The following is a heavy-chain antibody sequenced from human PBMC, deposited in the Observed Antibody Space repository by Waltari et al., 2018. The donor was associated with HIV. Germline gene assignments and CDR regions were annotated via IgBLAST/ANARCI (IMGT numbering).Heavy chain of an antibody. Sequence: EVQLVESGGGLVQPGGSLRLSCAASGFTFSDHYMDWVRQAPGKGLEWIARSRNKANSYTTEYAASVKGRFSISRDDSTKSLYLQMNSLETEDTAVYYCARSSEYRSHWNFDYWGQGTLATVSS. CDR1: GFTFSDHY. CDR2: SRNKANSYTT. J-gene: IGHJ4*02. CDR3: ARSSEYRSHWNFDY. V-gene: IGHV3-72*01. D-gene: IGHD5-12*01.